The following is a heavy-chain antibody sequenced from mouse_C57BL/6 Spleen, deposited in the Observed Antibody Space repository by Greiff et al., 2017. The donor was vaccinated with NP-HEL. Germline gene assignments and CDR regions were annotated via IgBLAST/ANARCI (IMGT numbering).Heavy chain of an antibody. J-gene: IGHJ4*01. Sequence: DVQLQESGPGLVKPSQSLSLNCSVTGYSITSGYYWNWIRQFPGNKLEWMGYISYDGSNNYNPSLKNRISITRDTSKNQYFLKLNSVTTEDTATYYCARDDGSYWGQGTSVTVSS. CDR3: ARDDGSY. CDR1: GYSITSGYY. V-gene: IGHV3-6*01. CDR2: ISYDGSN. D-gene: IGHD2-3*01.